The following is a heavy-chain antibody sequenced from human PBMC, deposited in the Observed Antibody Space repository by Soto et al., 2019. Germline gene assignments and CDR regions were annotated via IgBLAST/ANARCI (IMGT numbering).Heavy chain of an antibody. CDR1: GFTFSSYA. Sequence: QVQLVESGGGVVQPGRSLRLSCAASGFTFSSYAMHWVRQAPGKGLEWVAVISYDGSNKYYADSVKGRFTISRDNSKNXXYXQXXSLRAEDTAVYYCARGMEVLMVYDPSDYYYYGMDVWGQGTTVTVSS. J-gene: IGHJ6*02. CDR2: ISYDGSNK. CDR3: ARGMEVLMVYDPSDYYYYGMDV. V-gene: IGHV3-30-3*01. D-gene: IGHD2-8*01.